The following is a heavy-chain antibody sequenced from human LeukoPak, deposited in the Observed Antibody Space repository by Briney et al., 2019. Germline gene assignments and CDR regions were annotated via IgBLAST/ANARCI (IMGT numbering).Heavy chain of an antibody. D-gene: IGHD2-21*02. CDR2: IRSKANSYAT. J-gene: IGHJ4*02. Sequence: GSLRLSCAASGFTFSGSAMHWVRQASGKGLEWVGRIRSKANSYATAYAASVKGRFTISRDDSKNTAYLQMNSLKTEDTAVYYCTSQPEGNCGGDCYTIDYWGQGTLVTVSS. V-gene: IGHV3-73*01. CDR1: GFTFSGSA. CDR3: TSQPEGNCGGDCYTIDY.